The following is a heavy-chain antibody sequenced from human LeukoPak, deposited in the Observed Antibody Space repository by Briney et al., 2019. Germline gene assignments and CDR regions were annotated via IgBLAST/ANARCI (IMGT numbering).Heavy chain of an antibody. CDR3: ARDLFPDSSGYYYVSTSSFDI. J-gene: IGHJ3*02. Sequence: GGSLRLSCGASGFTFSDYYMSWIRQARGKGLEWVSYISSSSSYTNYADSVKGRFTISRDNAKNSLYLQMNSLRAEDTAVYYCARDLFPDSSGYYYVSTSSFDIWGQGTMVTVSS. V-gene: IGHV3-11*06. CDR1: GFTFSDYY. D-gene: IGHD3-22*01. CDR2: ISSSSSYT.